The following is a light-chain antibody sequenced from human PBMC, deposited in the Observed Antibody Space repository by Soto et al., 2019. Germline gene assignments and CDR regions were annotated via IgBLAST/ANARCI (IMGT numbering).Light chain of an antibody. J-gene: IGLJ3*02. CDR3: QSYDSSLSGWV. V-gene: IGLV1-40*01. Sequence: QPVLTQPPSASGAPGQRVTISCTGSSSNIGAGYNVHWYQQLPGTAPKLLIYGNSNRPSGVPDRFSGSKSGTSASLAITGLQAEDEADYYCQSYDSSLSGWVFGGGTQLTVL. CDR1: SSNIGAGYN. CDR2: GNS.